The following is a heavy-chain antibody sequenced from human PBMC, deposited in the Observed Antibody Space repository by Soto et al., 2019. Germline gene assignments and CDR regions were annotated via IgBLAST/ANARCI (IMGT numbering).Heavy chain of an antibody. J-gene: IGHJ4*02. Sequence: QVQLQESGPGLVKPSETLSLTCTVSGGSIGNSYWSWIRQSPGKGLEWIGYIYYSGSSNYNPSLKSRVSISVDASKTQFSLKLSSVTAADTAVYYCAGHSSSWPIFDYWGQGTLVIVSS. CDR3: AGHSSSWPIFDY. V-gene: IGHV4-59*08. CDR2: IYYSGSS. CDR1: GGSIGNSY. D-gene: IGHD6-13*01.